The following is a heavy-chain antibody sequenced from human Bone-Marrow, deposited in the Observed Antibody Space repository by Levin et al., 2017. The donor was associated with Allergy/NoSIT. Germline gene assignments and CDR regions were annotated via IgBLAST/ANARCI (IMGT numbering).Heavy chain of an antibody. CDR3: VRGRSMLDDLLDF. CDR1: GFTFSDYY. CDR2: INSRSDYI. Sequence: GGSLRLSCAASGFTFSDYYMTWIRQAPGKGLEWISYINSRSDYINYADSVKGRFTISRDNAKNSLYLQMNRLRGEDTGLYYCVRGRSMLDDLLDFWGQGTLVTVSS. D-gene: IGHD1-1*01. J-gene: IGHJ4*02. V-gene: IGHV3-11*06.